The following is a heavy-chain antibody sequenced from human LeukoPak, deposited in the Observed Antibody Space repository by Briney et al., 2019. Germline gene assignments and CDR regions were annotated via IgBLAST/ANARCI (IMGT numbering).Heavy chain of an antibody. D-gene: IGHD1-26*01. J-gene: IGHJ4*02. CDR1: GLTFSYAW. V-gene: IGHV3-15*01. Sequence: GRCLRLSCAASGLTFSYAWMGWVRQAPRKGLEWVGRIKSRTVGGTADYAATVKGRFTISRDDSKNTLYLHMNSLKTEDTAVYYCSTDLQSGRYAHNGRWGQGALVTVSS. CDR2: IKSRTVGGTA. CDR3: STDLQSGRYAHNGR.